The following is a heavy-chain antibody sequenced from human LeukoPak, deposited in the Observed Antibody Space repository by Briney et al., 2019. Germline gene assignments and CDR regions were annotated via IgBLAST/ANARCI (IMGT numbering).Heavy chain of an antibody. D-gene: IGHD3-10*01. CDR2: MNPNSGNT. J-gene: IGHJ4*02. CDR3: ARVLGRGKYDY. Sequence: ASVKVSCEASGYTFTSYDTNWVRQAPGQGGEWMGWMNPNSGNTGYAQKLQGRVTMTRNTSISTAYMELSSLRSEDTAVYYCARVLGRGKYDYWGQGTLVTVSS. CDR1: GYTFTSYD. V-gene: IGHV1-8*01.